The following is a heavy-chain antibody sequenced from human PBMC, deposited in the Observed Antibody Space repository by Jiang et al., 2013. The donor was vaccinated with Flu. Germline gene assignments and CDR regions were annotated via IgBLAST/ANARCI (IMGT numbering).Heavy chain of an antibody. V-gene: IGHV4-31*03. Sequence: GPGLVKPSQTLSLTCTVSGGSISSGGYYWSWIRQHPGKGLEWIGYIYYSGSTYYNPSLKSRVTISVDTSKNQFSLKLSSVTAADTAVYYCAREGDCSSTSCYRAAPGPFDYWGQGTLVTVSS. CDR3: AREGDCSSTSCYRAAPGPFDY. CDR2: IYYSGST. D-gene: IGHD2-2*01. CDR1: GGSISSGGYY. J-gene: IGHJ4*02.